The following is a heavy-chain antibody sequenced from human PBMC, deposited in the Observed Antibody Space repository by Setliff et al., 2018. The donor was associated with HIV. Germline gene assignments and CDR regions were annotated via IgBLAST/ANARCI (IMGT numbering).Heavy chain of an antibody. CDR2: IYYSGST. D-gene: IGHD1-7*01. Sequence: SETLSLTCTVSGGSISSHYWSWIRQPPGKGLEWIGSIYYSGSTNYNPSLKSRVTISVDTSKNQFSLKLSSVTAADTAVYYCARDLLELRYIFDYWGQGTLVTVSS. CDR1: GGSISSHY. V-gene: IGHV4-59*11. J-gene: IGHJ4*02. CDR3: ARDLLELRYIFDY.